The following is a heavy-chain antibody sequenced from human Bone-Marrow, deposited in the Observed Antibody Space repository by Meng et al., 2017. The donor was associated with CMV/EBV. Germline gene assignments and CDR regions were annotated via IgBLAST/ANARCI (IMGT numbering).Heavy chain of an antibody. CDR3: ARELPQPTYYYYGMDV. J-gene: IGHJ6*02. CDR2: TYYRSKWYN. V-gene: IGHV6-1*01. Sequence: SETLSLTCAISGDSVSSNSAAWNWIRQSPSRGLEWLGRTYYRSKWYNDYAVSVKSRITINPDTSKNQFSLQLNSVTPEDTAVYYCARELPQPTYYYYGMDVWGQGTTVTVSS. D-gene: IGHD1-26*01. CDR1: GDSVSSNSAA.